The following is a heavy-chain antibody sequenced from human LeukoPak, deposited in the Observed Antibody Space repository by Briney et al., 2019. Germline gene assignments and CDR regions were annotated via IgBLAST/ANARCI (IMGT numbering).Heavy chain of an antibody. Sequence: PSETLSLTCAVSGGSISSSNWWSWVRQPPGKGLGWIGEIYHSGSTYYNPSLKSRVTISVDTSKNQFSLKLSSVTAADTAVYYCAALLLWFGELPYWGQGTLVTVSS. CDR2: IYHSGST. D-gene: IGHD3-10*01. J-gene: IGHJ4*02. CDR1: GGSISSSNW. V-gene: IGHV4-4*02. CDR3: AALLLWFGELPY.